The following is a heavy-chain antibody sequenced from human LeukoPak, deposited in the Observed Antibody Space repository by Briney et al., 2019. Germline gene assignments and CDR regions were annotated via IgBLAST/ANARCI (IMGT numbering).Heavy chain of an antibody. J-gene: IGHJ5*02. CDR2: INHSGST. CDR1: GGSFSGYY. D-gene: IGHD3-22*01. V-gene: IGHV4-34*01. Sequence: SETLSLTCAVYGGSFSGYYWSWIRQPPGKGLEWIGEINHSGSTNYNPSLKSRVTISVDTSKNQFSLKLSSVTAADTAVYYCARVRARITMIVVVTDYWFDPWGQGTLVTVSS. CDR3: ARVRARITMIVVVTDYWFDP.